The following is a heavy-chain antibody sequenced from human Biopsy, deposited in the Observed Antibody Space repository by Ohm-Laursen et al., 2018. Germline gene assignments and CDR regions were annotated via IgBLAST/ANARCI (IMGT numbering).Heavy chain of an antibody. Sequence: SLRLSCSASGFTFGSYDMHWVRQGIGKSLEWVSAIGTTGDTYYAGSVKGRFTISRENATNSLYLQMNSLRAGDTAVYYCARGTYCDNDDCYTSGLDVWGQGTTVTVSS. J-gene: IGHJ6*02. CDR2: IGTTGDT. D-gene: IGHD2-21*01. CDR1: GFTFGSYD. V-gene: IGHV3-13*01. CDR3: ARGTYCDNDDCYTSGLDV.